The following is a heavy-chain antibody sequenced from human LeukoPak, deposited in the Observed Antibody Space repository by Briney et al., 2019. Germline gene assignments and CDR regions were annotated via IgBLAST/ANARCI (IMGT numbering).Heavy chain of an antibody. Sequence: SGPTLVNPTQTLTLTCTFSGFSLSTSGVGVGWIRQPPGKALEWLSLIYWDDDKRYSPSLKSRLTITKDTSKNQVVLTMTNMDPVDTATYYCALDIVATNDHQWLAHFDPWGQGTLVTVSS. CDR3: ALDIVATNDHQWLAHFDP. J-gene: IGHJ5*02. CDR1: GFSLSTSGVG. CDR2: IYWDDDK. V-gene: IGHV2-5*02. D-gene: IGHD5-12*01.